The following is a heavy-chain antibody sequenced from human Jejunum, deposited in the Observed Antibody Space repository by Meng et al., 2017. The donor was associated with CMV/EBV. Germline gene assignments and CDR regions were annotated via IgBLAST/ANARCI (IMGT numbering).Heavy chain of an antibody. V-gene: IGHV3-30*02. CDR1: GFTLSYYA. CDR2: IRYDGTNK. CDR3: AKGWKGTYYFDY. D-gene: IGHD1-1*01. Sequence: SGFTLSYYAMHWVRQAPGKGLEWVSFIRYDGTNKYYADSVQGRFTISRDNSKNTVFLQMSSLRAEDTAVYYCAKGWKGTYYFDYWGQGTLVTVSS. J-gene: IGHJ4*02.